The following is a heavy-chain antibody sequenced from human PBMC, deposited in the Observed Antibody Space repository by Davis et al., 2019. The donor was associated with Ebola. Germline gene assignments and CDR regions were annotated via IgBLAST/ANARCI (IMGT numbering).Heavy chain of an antibody. Sequence: ASVPVSCKASVYTFTRYGISWVRHPPGHGLQGMGWISAYNGNTNYAQNLQGRVTMTTDTSTSTAYMEVRSLRYDDTAVYYCARAVTMVLPSGWFDPWGQGTLVTVSS. V-gene: IGHV1-18*01. CDR3: ARAVTMVLPSGWFDP. CDR2: ISAYNGNT. J-gene: IGHJ5*02. D-gene: IGHD3-10*01. CDR1: VYTFTRYG.